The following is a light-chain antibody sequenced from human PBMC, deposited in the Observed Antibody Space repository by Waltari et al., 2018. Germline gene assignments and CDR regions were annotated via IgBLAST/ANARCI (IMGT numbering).Light chain of an antibody. CDR2: GAS. CDR3: QHYGSSPPYT. V-gene: IGKV3-20*01. J-gene: IGKJ2*01. CDR1: QSVSNSY. Sequence: IVLTQSPGPLSLSPGDSATLSCRTSQSVSNSYLAWYQQRPGQAPRLLIHGASNRATGIPDRFSGSGSGTDFTLTISRLEPEDFAMYYCQHYGSSPPYTFGQGTKLE.